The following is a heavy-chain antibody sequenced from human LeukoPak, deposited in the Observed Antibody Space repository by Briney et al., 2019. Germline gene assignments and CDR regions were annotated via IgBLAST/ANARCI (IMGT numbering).Heavy chain of an antibody. V-gene: IGHV3-23*01. Sequence: GGSLRLSCAASGYTFSSYAMSWVRQAPGKGLEWVSAISGSGGSTYYADSVKGRFTISRDNFKNTLYLQMNSLRAEDTAVYYSAKDFEVTAIRYFDYWGQGTLVTVSS. CDR3: AKDFEVTAIRYFDY. CDR2: ISGSGGST. CDR1: GYTFSSYA. D-gene: IGHD2-21*02. J-gene: IGHJ4*02.